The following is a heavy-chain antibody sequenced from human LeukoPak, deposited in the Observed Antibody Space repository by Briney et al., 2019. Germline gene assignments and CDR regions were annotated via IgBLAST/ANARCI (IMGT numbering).Heavy chain of an antibody. CDR2: FVASSGST. CDR1: GFIISNSA. D-gene: IGHD5-12*01. Sequence: GGSLRLACAASGFIISNSAMRWVRQARGKGMGWVSLFVASSGSTFYAVSVKGRFTISRDRSKITLYLQMNSLRPEDMAVYYCAKGACDYIEMGYFDYWGQGTLVTVSS. V-gene: IGHV3-23*01. CDR3: AKGACDYIEMGYFDY. J-gene: IGHJ4*02.